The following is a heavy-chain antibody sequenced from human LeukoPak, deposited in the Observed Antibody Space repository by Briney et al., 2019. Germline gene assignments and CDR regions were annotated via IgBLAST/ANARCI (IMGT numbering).Heavy chain of an antibody. D-gene: IGHD3-10*01. Sequence: PGGSLRLSCEASEFSVTTHYMSWVRQAPGRGLEWVSDISSSSSIISYADSVKGRFTISRDNAKNSLYLQMNSLRDEDTAVYYCARGPYGSGSHYYNYWGQGTLVTVSS. CDR1: EFSVTTHY. CDR2: ISSSSSII. J-gene: IGHJ4*02. CDR3: ARGPYGSGSHYYNY. V-gene: IGHV3-48*02.